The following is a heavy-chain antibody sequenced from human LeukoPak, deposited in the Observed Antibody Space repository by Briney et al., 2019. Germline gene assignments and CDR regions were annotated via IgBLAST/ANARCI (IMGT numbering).Heavy chain of an antibody. J-gene: IGHJ3*02. V-gene: IGHV4-59*01. D-gene: IGHD4-23*01. CDR1: GGSISSYY. CDR3: ARNYGGYALHI. CDR2: ISYSGST. Sequence: SETLSLTCTVSGGSISSYYWSWIRQPPGKGLEWIGYISYSGSTNYNPSLKSRVTISIDTSKNHFSLNLSSVTAADTAVYICARNYGGYALHIWGQGTVVTVSS.